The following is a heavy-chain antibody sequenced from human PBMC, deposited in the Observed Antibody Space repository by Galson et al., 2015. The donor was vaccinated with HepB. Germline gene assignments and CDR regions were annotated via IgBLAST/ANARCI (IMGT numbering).Heavy chain of an antibody. V-gene: IGHV3-7*03. D-gene: IGHD5-24*01. CDR3: AGGDGWVFNY. CDR1: GFTFSTFW. CDR2: IIQDGSAK. J-gene: IGHJ4*02. Sequence: SLRLSCAASGFTFSTFWMSWFRQAPGKGLEWVANIIQDGSAKYSVDSVKGRFTISRDNAKNSLYLQMNNLRAEDTAVYFCAGGDGWVFNYWGQGTLVTVSS.